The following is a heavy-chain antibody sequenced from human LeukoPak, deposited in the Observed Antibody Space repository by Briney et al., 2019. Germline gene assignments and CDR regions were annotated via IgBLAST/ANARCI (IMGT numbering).Heavy chain of an antibody. J-gene: IGHJ6*03. Sequence: ASVKVSCKASGYTFTSYGISWVRQAPGQGLEWMGWISAYNGNTNYAQKLQGRVTMTTDTSTSTAYMELRSLRSDDTAVYYCARDPASAFTIFGVDVYYYYYMDVWGKGTTVTVSS. CDR1: GYTFTSYG. CDR2: ISAYNGNT. CDR3: ARDPASAFTIFGVDVYYYYYMDV. D-gene: IGHD3-3*01. V-gene: IGHV1-18*01.